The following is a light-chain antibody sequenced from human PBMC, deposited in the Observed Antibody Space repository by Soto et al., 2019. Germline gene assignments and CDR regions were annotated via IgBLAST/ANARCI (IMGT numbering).Light chain of an antibody. CDR3: LHYKDWPRWT. J-gene: IGKJ1*01. CDR1: QSVGNT. CDR2: GAS. V-gene: IGKV3-15*01. Sequence: EIVLTQSPATLSVSPGARGALSCRASQSVGNTLAWYQQQPGQTPRLLIYGASTTATGIPARFSGSGSGTEFTLTIDSLQSEDFAVYYCLHYKDWPRWTFGQGTKVDIK.